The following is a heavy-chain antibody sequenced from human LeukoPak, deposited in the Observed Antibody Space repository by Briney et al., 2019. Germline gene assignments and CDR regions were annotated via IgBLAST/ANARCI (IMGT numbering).Heavy chain of an antibody. CDR3: ARSNDYDYHFNY. CDR2: FIPILDTT. V-gene: IGHV1-69*05. Sequence: ASVKVSCKASGGSFNNYAVTWVRQAPGQGLEWMGGFIPILDTTNYAPNFQGRVTITTDESSTTAYMELSSLRWEDTALYYCARSNDYDYHFNYWGQGTLVTVSS. CDR1: GGSFNNYA. J-gene: IGHJ4*02. D-gene: IGHD5-12*01.